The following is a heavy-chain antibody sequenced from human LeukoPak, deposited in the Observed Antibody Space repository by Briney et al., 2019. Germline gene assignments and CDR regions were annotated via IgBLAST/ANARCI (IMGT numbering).Heavy chain of an antibody. J-gene: IGHJ4*02. CDR3: ARGLTGRYCSSTSCYAFDY. V-gene: IGHV3-69-1*01. D-gene: IGHD2-2*01. CDR2: VSSSSYI. CDR1: RFTFSDYY. Sequence: GGSLRLSCAASRFTFSDYYMGWIRQAPGKGLEWVSSVSSSSYIYYADSVKGRFTISRDNAKNSLYLQMNSLRAEDTAVYYCARGLTGRYCSSTSCYAFDYWGQGTLVTVSS.